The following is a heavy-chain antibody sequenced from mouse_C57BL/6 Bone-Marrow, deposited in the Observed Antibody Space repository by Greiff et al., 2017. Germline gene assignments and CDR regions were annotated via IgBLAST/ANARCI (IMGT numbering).Heavy chain of an antibody. Sequence: EVKLVESEGGLVQPGSSMKLSCTASGFTFSDYYMAWVRQVPEKGLEWVANINSDGSSTYYLDSLKSRFIISRDNAENILYLQMSSLKSEDTAAYYCERVEYDGRVDWGQGTTLTVSS. J-gene: IGHJ2*01. V-gene: IGHV5-16*01. D-gene: IGHD2-3*01. CDR1: GFTFSDYY. CDR2: INSDGSST. CDR3: ERVEYDGRVD.